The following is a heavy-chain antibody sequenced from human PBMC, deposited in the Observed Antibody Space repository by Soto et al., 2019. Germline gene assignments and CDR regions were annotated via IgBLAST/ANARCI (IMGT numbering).Heavy chain of an antibody. CDR1: GYIFTTYG. D-gene: IGHD6-19*01. J-gene: IGHJ1*01. CDR2: ISAYNGDT. Sequence: QVQLVQSGTEVKKPGASVKVSCKASGYIFTTYGISWVRQAPGQGLEWMGWISAYNGDTNYAQKFRGRVTMTPDTPTSTAYMELRSLRADDTAVYYCARDRSGWVFEDWGQGALVTVSS. V-gene: IGHV1-18*01. CDR3: ARDRSGWVFED.